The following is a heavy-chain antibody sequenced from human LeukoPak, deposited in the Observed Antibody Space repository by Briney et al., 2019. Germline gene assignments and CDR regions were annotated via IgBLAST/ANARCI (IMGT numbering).Heavy chain of an antibody. CDR1: GYTFTGYY. J-gene: IGHJ4*02. V-gene: IGHV1-2*02. CDR3: ARDTPGRWLQPFDY. Sequence: ASVKVSCKASGYTFTGYYMHWVRQAPGQGLEWMGWINPNSGGTNYAQKFQGRVTMTRDTSISTAYMELSSLRSEDTAVYYCARDTPGRWLQPFDYWGQGTLVTVSS. CDR2: INPNSGGT. D-gene: IGHD5-24*01.